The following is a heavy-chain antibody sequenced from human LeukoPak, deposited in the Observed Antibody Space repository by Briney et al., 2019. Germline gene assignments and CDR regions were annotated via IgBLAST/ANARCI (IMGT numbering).Heavy chain of an antibody. CDR1: GYSISSGYY. CDR3: VRDLRGSGSYYKTLDY. V-gene: IGHV4-38-2*02. D-gene: IGHD3-10*01. J-gene: IGHJ4*02. Sequence: PSETLSLTYTVSGYSISSGYYCGWIRQPPGKGLEWIGSIYHSGSTYYNPSLKSRVTISVDTSKNQFSLKLSSMTAADTAVYYCVRDLRGSGSYYKTLDYWGQGTLDTVSS. CDR2: IYHSGST.